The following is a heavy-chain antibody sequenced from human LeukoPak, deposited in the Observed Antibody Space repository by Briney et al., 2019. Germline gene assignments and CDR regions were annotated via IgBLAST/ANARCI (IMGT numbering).Heavy chain of an antibody. CDR2: IYRVGST. V-gene: IGHV3-53*01. Sequence: PGGSLRLSCAASGFTVSSNYMSWVRQAPGKGLEWVSIIYRVGSTYYADSVKGRFTISRDNSKNTLFLRMNSLRAEDTAVYYCARIYSGYDSHFDYWGQGTLVTVSS. J-gene: IGHJ4*02. CDR1: GFTVSSNY. D-gene: IGHD5-12*01. CDR3: ARIYSGYDSHFDY.